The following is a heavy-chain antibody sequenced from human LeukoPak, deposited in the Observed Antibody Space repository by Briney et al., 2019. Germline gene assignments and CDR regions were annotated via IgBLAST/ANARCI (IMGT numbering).Heavy chain of an antibody. CDR3: ARRFRDGYDHDAFDI. D-gene: IGHD5-24*01. CDR2: ISSDGGDT. CDR1: GFTFSSFA. V-gene: IGHV3-64*01. J-gene: IGHJ3*02. Sequence: GGSLRLSCAASGFTFSSFAMHWVRQAPGKGLEYVSTISSDGGDTYYANSVKGRFTISRDNAKNSLYLQMNSLRADDTALYYCARRFRDGYDHDAFDIWGQGTMVTVSS.